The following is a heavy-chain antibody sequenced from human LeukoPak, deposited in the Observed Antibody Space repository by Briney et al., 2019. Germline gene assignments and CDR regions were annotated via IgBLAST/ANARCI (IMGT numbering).Heavy chain of an antibody. D-gene: IGHD3-22*01. V-gene: IGHV1-18*01. Sequence: ASVKVSCKASGYTFTSYGISWVRQAPGQGLEWMGWISAYNGNTNYAQKLQGRVTMTTDTSTSTAYMELRSLRSDDTAVYYCAIVAYYYDSSGLDVWGQGTTVTVSS. CDR2: ISAYNGNT. CDR1: GYTFTSYG. J-gene: IGHJ6*02. CDR3: AIVAYYYDSSGLDV.